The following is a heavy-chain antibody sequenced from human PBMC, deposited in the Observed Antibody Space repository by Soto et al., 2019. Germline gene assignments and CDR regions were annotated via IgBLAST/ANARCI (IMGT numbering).Heavy chain of an antibody. D-gene: IGHD1-1*01. Sequence: QITLKETGPTLVKPTQTLTLTCTFSGFSLSTSGAGVGWIRQPPPKALEWLAVVYRDDDKRYSPSLKSRLTITKDTSKNQVVLKMTNMDPVDTATYYCAYGLYAGWSTGCYYDYWGPGTLVTVSS. J-gene: IGHJ4*02. V-gene: IGHV2-5*02. CDR1: GFSLSTSGAG. CDR3: AYGLYAGWSTGCYYDY. CDR2: VYRDDDK.